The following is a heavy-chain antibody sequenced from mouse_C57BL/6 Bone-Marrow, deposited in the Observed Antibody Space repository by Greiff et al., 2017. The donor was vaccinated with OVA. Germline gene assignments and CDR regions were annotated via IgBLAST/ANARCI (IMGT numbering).Heavy chain of an antibody. D-gene: IGHD1-1*01. Sequence: VQLQQSGPELVKPGASVKIPCKASGYTFTDYNMDWVKQSHGKSLEWIGDINPNNGGTIYNQKFKGKATLTVDKSSSTAYMELRSLTSEDTAVYYCVRYHYYGSSYLWYFDVWGTGTTVTVSS. CDR1: GYTFTDYN. V-gene: IGHV1-18*01. CDR3: VRYHYYGSSYLWYFDV. CDR2: INPNNGGT. J-gene: IGHJ1*03.